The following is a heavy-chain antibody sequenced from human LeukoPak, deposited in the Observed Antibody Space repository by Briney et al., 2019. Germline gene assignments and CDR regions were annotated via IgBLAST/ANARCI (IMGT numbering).Heavy chain of an antibody. J-gene: IGHJ4*02. D-gene: IGHD3-22*01. CDR3: ARAGNYYYSSGYYSHFDY. V-gene: IGHV4-59*01. CDR2: VYHSGST. Sequence: SETLSLTCAVSGASISSDYWNWIRQPPGKGLEWIGHVYHSGSTNYNPSLKSRVTISVDTSKNQFSLKLSSVTAADTAVYYCARAGNYYYSSGYYSHFDYWGQGTLVTVSS. CDR1: GASISSDY.